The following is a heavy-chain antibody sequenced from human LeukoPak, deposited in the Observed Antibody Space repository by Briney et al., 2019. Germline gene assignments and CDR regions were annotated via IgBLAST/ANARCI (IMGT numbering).Heavy chain of an antibody. D-gene: IGHD3-22*01. CDR2: ISSSSGYI. J-gene: IGHJ4*02. CDR1: GFTFSDYN. V-gene: IGHV3-21*01. Sequence: GGSLRLSCAASGFTFSDYNMNWVRQAPGKGLEWVSSISSSSGYIYYADSMKGRFTISRDNAQNSLYLQMNSLRAEDTAMYYCARGERIYYDTSGYPTDYWGRGTLVTVSS. CDR3: ARGERIYYDTSGYPTDY.